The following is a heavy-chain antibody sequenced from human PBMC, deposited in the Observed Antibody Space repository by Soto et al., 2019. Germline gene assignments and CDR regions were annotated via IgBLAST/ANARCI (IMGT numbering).Heavy chain of an antibody. CDR3: ARPSTIFGFYYYYGMDV. CDR2: IDAGNGNT. V-gene: IGHV1-3*01. Sequence: KVSCKASGCTCTSYAMHWVRQTTGQRLEWMGWIDAGNGNTKYSQKFQGRVTITRDTSASTAYMELSSLRPEDTAVYYCARPSTIFGFYYYYGMDVWGQGTTVTVSS. D-gene: IGHD3-3*01. CDR1: GCTCTSYA. J-gene: IGHJ6*02.